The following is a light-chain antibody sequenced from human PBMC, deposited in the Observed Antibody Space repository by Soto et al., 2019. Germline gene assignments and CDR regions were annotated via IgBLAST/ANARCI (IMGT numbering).Light chain of an antibody. CDR1: SSNIGAGYD. Sequence: QSVLTQPPSVSGAPGQRVTISCTGSSSNIGAGYDVHWYRHLPGTAPKLLIYGNINRPSGVPDRLSGSKSGTSASLAISGLQSEDEADYYCATWDVSLSGWVFGGGTKLTVL. CDR3: ATWDVSLSGWV. CDR2: GNI. V-gene: IGLV1-40*01. J-gene: IGLJ3*02.